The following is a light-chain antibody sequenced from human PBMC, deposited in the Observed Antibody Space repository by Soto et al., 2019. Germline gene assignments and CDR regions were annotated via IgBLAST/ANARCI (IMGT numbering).Light chain of an antibody. CDR3: QQDYSTLAT. CDR2: AAS. J-gene: IGKJ5*01. CDR1: QNINNY. V-gene: IGKV1-39*01. Sequence: DIKMTQSPYSLSASVRDRVGITCRASQNINNYLNWYQQKPGRAPDLLIYAASTLQNGVPSRFTGSGSGTEFTLTITGLQLEDFATYYCQQDYSTLATFGQGTRLEI.